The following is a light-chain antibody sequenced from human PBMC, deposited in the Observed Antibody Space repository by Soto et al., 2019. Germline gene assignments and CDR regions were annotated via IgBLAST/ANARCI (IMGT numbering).Light chain of an antibody. J-gene: IGKJ5*01. V-gene: IGKV1-9*01. CDR3: QQLKSYPIT. CDR1: QGISTY. CDR2: AAS. Sequence: IQLTQSPSSLSASVGDRVTITCRASQGISTYLAWYQQKLGKAPKLLIYAASSLQSGVPSRFSGSGFGTDFTLTITSLQPEDFATYYCQQLKSYPITFGQGTRLEIK.